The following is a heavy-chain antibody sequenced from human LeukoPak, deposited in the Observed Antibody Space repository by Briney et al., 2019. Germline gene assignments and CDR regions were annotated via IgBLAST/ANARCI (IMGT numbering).Heavy chain of an antibody. CDR2: FHPEDDKT. D-gene: IGHD3-16*01. Sequence: GASVKVSCKVSGYTLIELPIHWVRQAPGKGLEWMGGFHPEDDKTVYAQKFQGRVTMTEDTSTDTAYMELSSLRSEDTAVYFCVGPFGGIYANAFDIWSQGTMVTVSS. J-gene: IGHJ3*02. CDR3: VGPFGGIYANAFDI. CDR1: GYTLIELP. V-gene: IGHV1-24*01.